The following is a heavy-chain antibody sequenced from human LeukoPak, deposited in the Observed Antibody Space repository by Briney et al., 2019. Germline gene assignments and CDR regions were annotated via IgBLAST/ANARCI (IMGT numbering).Heavy chain of an antibody. V-gene: IGHV1-24*01. CDR2: FDPEDGET. Sequence: ASVKVSCKVSGYTLTELSMHWVRQAPGKGLEWMGGFDPEDGETIYAQKFQGRVTITTDESTSTAYMELSSLRSEDTAVYYCARDRIAVATSYYYMDVWGKGTTVTVSS. D-gene: IGHD6-19*01. CDR3: ARDRIAVATSYYYMDV. CDR1: GYTLTELS. J-gene: IGHJ6*03.